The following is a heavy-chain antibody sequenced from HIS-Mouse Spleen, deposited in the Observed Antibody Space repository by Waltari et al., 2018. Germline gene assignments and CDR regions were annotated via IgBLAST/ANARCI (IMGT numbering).Heavy chain of an antibody. Sequence: QLQLQESGPGLVKPSETLSLTCTVSGGSISSSSYYWGWIRQPPGKGLEWIGSIYYSGRTYYNPSLKSRVTISVDTSKNQFSLKLSSVTAADTAVYYCARVRGYYFDYWGQGTLVTVSS. D-gene: IGHD3-10*01. CDR3: ARVRGYYFDY. CDR1: GGSISSSSYY. CDR2: IYYSGRT. V-gene: IGHV4-39*07. J-gene: IGHJ4*02.